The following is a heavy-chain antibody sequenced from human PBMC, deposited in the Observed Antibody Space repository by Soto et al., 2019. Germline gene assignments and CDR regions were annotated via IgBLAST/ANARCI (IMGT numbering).Heavy chain of an antibody. CDR1: GYTFTSYG. Sequence: ASVKVSWKASGYTFTSYGISWVRQAPGQGLEWMGWISAYNGSTNFAASVKGRFTISRDNSKNTLYLQMNSLRAEDTAVYHCAKGMGIEVSGIVGDYWGQGTLVTVSS. J-gene: IGHJ4*02. V-gene: IGHV1-18*01. CDR3: AKGMGIEVSGIVGDY. CDR2: ISAYNGST. D-gene: IGHD6-19*01.